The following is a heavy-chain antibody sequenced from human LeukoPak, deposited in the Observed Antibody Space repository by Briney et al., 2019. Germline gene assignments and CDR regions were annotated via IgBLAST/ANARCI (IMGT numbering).Heavy chain of an antibody. CDR3: ARGRPVIRY. CDR1: GFTFSTYS. Sequence: GGSLRLSCAASGFTFSTYSMNWVRQAPGKGLEWVSSISSGSSFIYYADSVKGRFTISRDNAKNSLFLQMNSLRAEDTAVYYCARGRPVIRYWGQGTLVTVSS. CDR2: ISSGSSFI. V-gene: IGHV3-21*01. J-gene: IGHJ4*02. D-gene: IGHD3-10*01.